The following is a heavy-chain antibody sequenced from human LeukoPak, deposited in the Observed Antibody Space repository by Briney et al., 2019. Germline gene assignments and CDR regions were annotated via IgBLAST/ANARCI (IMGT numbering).Heavy chain of an antibody. CDR3: ARAKLRNWFDP. CDR1: GGSISGYS. CDR2: IYYSGST. Sequence: PSETLSLTCTVSGGSISGYSWSWIRQPPGKGLECIGYIYYSGSTNYNPSLKSRVTMSVDTSKNQFSLSLSSVTAADTAVYYCARAKLRNWFDPWGQGTLVTVFS. D-gene: IGHD1-1*01. V-gene: IGHV4-59*01. J-gene: IGHJ5*02.